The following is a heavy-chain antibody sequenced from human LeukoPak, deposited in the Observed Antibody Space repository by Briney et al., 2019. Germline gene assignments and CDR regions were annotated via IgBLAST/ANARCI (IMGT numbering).Heavy chain of an antibody. J-gene: IGHJ4*02. Sequence: SETLSLTCAVYGGSFSGYYWSWIRQPPGKRLEWIGAISHSGSTNYNPSLKSRVTISVDTSKNQFSLKLSSVTAADTAVYYCARGLYYGSGSYYMSPPVYFDYWGQGTLVTVSS. CDR1: GGSFSGYY. D-gene: IGHD3-10*01. CDR3: ARGLYYGSGSYYMSPPVYFDY. CDR2: ISHSGST. V-gene: IGHV4-34*01.